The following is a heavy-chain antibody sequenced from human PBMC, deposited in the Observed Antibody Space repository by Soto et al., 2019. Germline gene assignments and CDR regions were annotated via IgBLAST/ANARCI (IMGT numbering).Heavy chain of an antibody. Sequence: QVQLVESGGGVVQPGRSLRLSCAASGFTFSNYAMHWIRQAPGKGLEWVAVIWYDGSEKYYADSVKGRFTISRDNSENTLFLQMNSLRGDDTAVYYCASSYSSGGSCGVFDFWGQGTHVTVSS. J-gene: IGHJ4*02. D-gene: IGHD2-15*01. CDR1: GFTFSNYA. V-gene: IGHV3-33*01. CDR2: IWYDGSEK. CDR3: ASSYSSGGSCGVFDF.